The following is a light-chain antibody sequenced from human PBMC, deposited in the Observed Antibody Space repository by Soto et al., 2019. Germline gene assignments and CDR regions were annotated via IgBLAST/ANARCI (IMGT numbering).Light chain of an antibody. V-gene: IGKV2-30*02. CDR2: KAS. Sequence: DVVMTQSPLSLPVTLGQPASVSCRSSQSLVHTDGNTYLSWFQQRPGQSPRRLIYKASNRDSGVPDRFSGSGSGTDFTLKISRVEAEDVGVYYCMQRKEFPVTFGGGTKVDIK. CDR3: MQRKEFPVT. CDR1: QSLVHTDGNTY. J-gene: IGKJ4*01.